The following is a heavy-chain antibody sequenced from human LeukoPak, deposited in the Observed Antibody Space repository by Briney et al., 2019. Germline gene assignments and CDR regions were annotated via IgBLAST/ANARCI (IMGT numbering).Heavy chain of an antibody. Sequence: GGSLRLSCAASGFIFSNDAMHWVRQAPGKGLEWVSAISGSGGSTYYADSVKGRFTISRDNSKNTLYLQMNSLRAEDTAVYYCAKDLRQWLAPVWYYYYGMDVWGQGTTVTVSS. CDR3: AKDLRQWLAPVWYYYYGMDV. V-gene: IGHV3-23*01. D-gene: IGHD6-19*01. CDR2: ISGSGGST. J-gene: IGHJ6*02. CDR1: GFIFSNDA.